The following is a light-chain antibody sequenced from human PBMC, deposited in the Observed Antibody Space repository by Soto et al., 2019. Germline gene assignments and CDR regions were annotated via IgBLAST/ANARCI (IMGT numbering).Light chain of an antibody. CDR1: SRDARGYNY. CDR3: CSYAGSDTHYV. CDR2: DVN. Sequence: SALTQPRSVSGSPGQSVTLSCTGTSRDARGYNYVSWYRQHPGKATKLLIYDVNKRPSGVPARFSGSKSGNTASLTISGLQAEDEAYYYCCSYAGSDTHYVFGTGTKGTVL. J-gene: IGLJ1*01. V-gene: IGLV2-11*01.